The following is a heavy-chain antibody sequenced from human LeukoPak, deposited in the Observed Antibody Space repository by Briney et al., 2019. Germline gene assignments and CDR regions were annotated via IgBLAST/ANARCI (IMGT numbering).Heavy chain of an antibody. J-gene: IGHJ6*03. Sequence: ASVKVSCKASGYTFTSYGISWVRQPPGPGHERVGWISAYNGNTNYAQKLQGRVTMTTDTSTSTAYMELRSLRSDDTAVYYCARDSTYYQTLYSSSWYPYYYYYMDVWGKGTTVTISS. CDR3: ARDSTYYQTLYSSSWYPYYYYYMDV. V-gene: IGHV1-18*01. D-gene: IGHD6-13*01. CDR2: ISAYNGNT. CDR1: GYTFTSYG.